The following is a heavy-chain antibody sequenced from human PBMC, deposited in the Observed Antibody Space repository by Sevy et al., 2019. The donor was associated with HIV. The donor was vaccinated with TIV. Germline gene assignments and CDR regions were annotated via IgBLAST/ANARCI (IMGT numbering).Heavy chain of an antibody. D-gene: IGHD2-2*01. Sequence: ASVKVSCKASGYTFTSYGMNWVRQAPGQGLEWMEWINTNTGNPTYAKGFTGRFVFSLDTSVSTAYLQLSSLKAEDTAIYYCARTSRGIVVVAAAQHYYGMDVWGQGTTVTVSS. CDR3: ARTSRGIVVVAAAQHYYGMDV. CDR1: GYTFTSYG. CDR2: INTNTGNP. V-gene: IGHV7-4-1*02. J-gene: IGHJ6*02.